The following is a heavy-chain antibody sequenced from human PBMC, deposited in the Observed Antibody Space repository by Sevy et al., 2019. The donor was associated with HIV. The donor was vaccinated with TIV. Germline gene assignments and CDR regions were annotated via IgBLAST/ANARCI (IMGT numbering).Heavy chain of an antibody. CDR2: IIPIFGTA. CDR3: ARNPVNYGSGSHPFDP. D-gene: IGHD3-10*01. CDR1: GGTFSSYA. J-gene: IGHJ5*02. Sequence: ASVKVSCKASGGTFSSYAISWVRQAPGQGLEWMGGIIPIFGTANYAQKFQGRVTITADESTSTAYMELSSLRSEDTAVYYCARNPVNYGSGSHPFDPWGQGTLVTVSS. V-gene: IGHV1-69*13.